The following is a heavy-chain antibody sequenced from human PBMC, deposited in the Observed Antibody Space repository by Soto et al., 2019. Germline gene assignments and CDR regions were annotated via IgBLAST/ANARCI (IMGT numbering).Heavy chain of an antibody. CDR1: GFTFSSYG. CDR2: ISYDGSNK. D-gene: IGHD3-3*01. V-gene: IGHV3-30*03. Sequence: GGSLRLSCAASGFTFSSYGMHWVRPAPGKGLEGGAVISYDGSNKYYADSVKGRFTISRDNSKNTLYLQMNSLRAEDTAVYYCTRHDSNYDFWSGSPTRYGMDVWGQGTTVTVSS. CDR3: TRHDSNYDFWSGSPTRYGMDV. J-gene: IGHJ6*02.